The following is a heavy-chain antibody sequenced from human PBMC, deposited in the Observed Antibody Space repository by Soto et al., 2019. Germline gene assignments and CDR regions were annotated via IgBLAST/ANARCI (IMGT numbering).Heavy chain of an antibody. D-gene: IGHD6-13*01. J-gene: IGHJ4*02. Sequence: EVQLVESGGGLVQPGGSLRLSCAASGFTFSSYAMHWVRQAPGKGLEYVSAISSNGGSTYYANSVKGRFTISRDNSKNTLYLQMVSLRAEDMAVYYCARRWYSSYYFDYWGQGTLVTVSS. CDR1: GFTFSSYA. CDR3: ARRWYSSYYFDY. CDR2: ISSNGGST. V-gene: IGHV3-64*01.